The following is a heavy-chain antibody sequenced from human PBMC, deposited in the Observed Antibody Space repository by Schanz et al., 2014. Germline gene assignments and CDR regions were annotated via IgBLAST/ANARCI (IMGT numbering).Heavy chain of an antibody. Sequence: EVQLVESGGGLVQPGGSLRLSCAASGFTVSSNYMSWVRQAPGKGLEWVSVIYGGGITYYADSVKGRFTISRDNSRETMFLQMNTLRPDDTAVYYCAKDEGYNYGYIFDYWGQGTLVTVSS. D-gene: IGHD5-18*01. CDR3: AKDEGYNYGYIFDY. CDR1: GFTVSSNY. CDR2: IYGGGIT. J-gene: IGHJ4*02. V-gene: IGHV3-66*02.